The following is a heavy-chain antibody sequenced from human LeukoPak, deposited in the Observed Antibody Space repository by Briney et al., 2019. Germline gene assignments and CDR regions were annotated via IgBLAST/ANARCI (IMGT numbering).Heavy chain of an antibody. D-gene: IGHD3-22*01. J-gene: IGHJ4*02. CDR3: VRGGGTYDYDISGYYQLEY. Sequence: SENLSLNCTVSGFTISSYYWSWIRQPPGKGLEWIGYINYSSRTNYNPSLKSRVIITVDTSKNHFSVQLSSIPDADTAVYYCVRGGGTYDYDISGYYQLEYWGQG. V-gene: IGHV4-59*01. CDR2: INYSSRT. CDR1: GFTISSYY.